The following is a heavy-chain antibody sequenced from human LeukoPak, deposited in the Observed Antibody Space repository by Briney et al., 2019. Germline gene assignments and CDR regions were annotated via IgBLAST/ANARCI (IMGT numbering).Heavy chain of an antibody. CDR1: GFTFSSYA. V-gene: IGHV3-23*01. J-gene: IGHJ4*02. CDR2: ISGSDGTT. CDR3: ARDRRGYDSSGYYLHY. D-gene: IGHD3-22*01. Sequence: GRSLRLSCAASGFTFSSYAMTWVRQAPGKGLEWVSAISGSDGTTYYADSVKGRFTISRDNSKNTLSLQMNSLRAEDTAVYYCARDRRGYDSSGYYLHYWGQGTLVTVSS.